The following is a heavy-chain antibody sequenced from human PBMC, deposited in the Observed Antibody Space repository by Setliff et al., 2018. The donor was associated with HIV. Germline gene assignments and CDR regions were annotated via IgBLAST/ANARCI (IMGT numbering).Heavy chain of an antibody. D-gene: IGHD3-10*01. Sequence: PSETLSLTCAVSGGPLNSRNWWSWVRQPPGKGLEWIGEVFHSGSANSNASLRSRVMISVDTSKNQFSLKLGAVTAADTAVYYCAREHVFGSRTGFDPWGPGILVTVSA. J-gene: IGHJ5*02. CDR2: VFHSGSA. CDR3: AREHVFGSRTGFDP. V-gene: IGHV4-4*02. CDR1: GGPLNSRNW.